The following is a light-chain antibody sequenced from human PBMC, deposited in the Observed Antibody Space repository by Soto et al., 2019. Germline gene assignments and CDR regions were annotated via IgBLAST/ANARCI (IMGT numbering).Light chain of an antibody. CDR1: TSDVGLYNY. V-gene: IGLV2-14*01. J-gene: IGLJ2*01. Sequence: QSVLTQPASVSGSPGQSITISCTGTTSDVGLYNYVSWYQQHPGKAPKLMISEVSNRPSGVSNRFSGSKSGNTASLTISGLQAEDEADYYCSSYTSCDTLVFGAGTKVTVL. CDR3: SSYTSCDTLV. CDR2: EVS.